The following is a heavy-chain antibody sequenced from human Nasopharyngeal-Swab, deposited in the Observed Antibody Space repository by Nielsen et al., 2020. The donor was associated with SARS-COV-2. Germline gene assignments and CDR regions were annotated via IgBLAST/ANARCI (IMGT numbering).Heavy chain of an antibody. D-gene: IGHD2-21*02. Sequence: GESLKISCAASGFTFVKYAMPLVRPAPGKGLEWVSIISGSGDSTLYTDSVKGRFTISRDNSENTLYLQMNSLSADATALYYCAKGLGANCVTDCFSRIFDFWGQGILVTVSS. V-gene: IGHV3-23*01. CDR2: ISGSGDST. J-gene: IGHJ4*02. CDR1: GFTFVKYA. CDR3: AKGLGANCVTDCFSRIFDF.